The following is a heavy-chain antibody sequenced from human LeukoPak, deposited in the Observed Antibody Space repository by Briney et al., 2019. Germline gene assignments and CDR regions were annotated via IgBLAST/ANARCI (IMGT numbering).Heavy chain of an antibody. Sequence: SETLSLTCTVSGGSISSGDYYWSWIRQPPGKGLEWIGYIYYSGSTYYNPSLKSRVTISVDTSKNRFSLKLSSVTAADTAVYYCARRRHLGGYFDYWGQGTLVTVSS. CDR2: IYYSGST. D-gene: IGHD2-15*01. CDR1: GGSISSGDYY. V-gene: IGHV4-30-4*08. CDR3: ARRRHLGGYFDY. J-gene: IGHJ4*02.